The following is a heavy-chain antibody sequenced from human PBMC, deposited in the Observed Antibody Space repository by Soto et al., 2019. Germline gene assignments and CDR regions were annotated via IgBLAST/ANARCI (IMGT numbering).Heavy chain of an antibody. CDR1: GYSFTSYW. D-gene: IGHD1-7*01. CDR2: IDPSDSYT. CDR3: ARVNWNYTPYYYYGMDV. V-gene: IGHV5-10-1*01. Sequence: LGESLKISCKGSGYSFTSYWISWVRQMPGKGLEWMGRIDPSDSYTNYSPSFQGHVTISADKSISTAYLQWSSLKASDTAMYYCARVNWNYTPYYYYGMDVWGQGTTDTVSS. J-gene: IGHJ6*02.